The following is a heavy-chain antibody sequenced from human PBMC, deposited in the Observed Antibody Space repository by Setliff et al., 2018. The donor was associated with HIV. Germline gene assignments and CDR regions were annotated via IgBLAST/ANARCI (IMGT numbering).Heavy chain of an antibody. D-gene: IGHD5-18*01. CDR3: ARTLRAAAMGYFDY. CDR2: IHHSGST. CDR1: DYSISSGYY. V-gene: IGHV4-38-2*01. Sequence: SETLSLTCAVSDYSISSGYYWGWIRQPPGKGLEWIGSIHHSGSTYNNPSLKSRVTISVGTSKNQFSLKLTSVTAADTAVYYCARTLRAAAMGYFDYWGQGTLVT. J-gene: IGHJ4*02.